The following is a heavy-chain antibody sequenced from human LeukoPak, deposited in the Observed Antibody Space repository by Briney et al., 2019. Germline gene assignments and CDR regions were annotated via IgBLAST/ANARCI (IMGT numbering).Heavy chain of an antibody. Sequence: GGSLRLSCAASGFTFSSYAMNWVRQAPGEGLEYVSGITSNGDRTYYANSVKGRFTISRDNSKNTLYLQMGSLRAEDMAVYYCARIDSSAYCLDYWGQGTLVTVSS. CDR1: GFTFSSYA. D-gene: IGHD6-19*01. CDR2: ITSNGDRT. CDR3: ARIDSSAYCLDY. V-gene: IGHV3-64*01. J-gene: IGHJ4*02.